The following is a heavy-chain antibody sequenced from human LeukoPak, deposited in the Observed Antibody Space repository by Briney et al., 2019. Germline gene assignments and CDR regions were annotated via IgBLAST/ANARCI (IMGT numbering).Heavy chain of an antibody. D-gene: IGHD3-22*01. J-gene: IGHJ3*02. Sequence: ASVKVSCKASGGTFSSYAISWVRQAPGQGLEWMGWISAYNGNTNYAQKLQGRVTMTTDTSTSTAYMELRSLRSDDTAVYYCARDPNSSGYYLWGAFDIWGQGTVVTVSS. V-gene: IGHV1-18*01. CDR2: ISAYNGNT. CDR1: GGTFSSYA. CDR3: ARDPNSSGYYLWGAFDI.